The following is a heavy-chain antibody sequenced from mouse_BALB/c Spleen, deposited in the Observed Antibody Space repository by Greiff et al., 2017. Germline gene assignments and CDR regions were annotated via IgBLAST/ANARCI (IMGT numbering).Heavy chain of an antibody. CDR3: ARQGRYYGSSDFDG. D-gene: IGHD1-1*01. V-gene: IGHV5-6*01. CDR2: ISSGGRYT. Sequence: VQLQQSGGDLVKPGGSLKLSCAASGFTFSSYGMSWVRQTPDKRLEWVATISSGGRYTYYPDSVKGRFTISRDNAKNTLYLQMSSLKSEDTAMYDGARQGRYYGSSDFDGWGQGTTLTVSS. CDR1: GFTFSSYG. J-gene: IGHJ2*01.